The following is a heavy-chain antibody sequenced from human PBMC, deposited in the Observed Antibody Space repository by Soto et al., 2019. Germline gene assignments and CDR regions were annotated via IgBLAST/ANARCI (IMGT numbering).Heavy chain of an antibody. Sequence: SSETLSLTCSISNGSIGGFYWNWIRQSPEKGLEWIGQIYFSGSTIYSPSFQSRVTLSVDSSKSQVALRLTSVTAADTAVYFCARASGLSIYNWFDPWGQGILVTVSS. CDR1: NGSIGGFY. CDR3: ARASGLSIYNWFDP. CDR2: IYFSGST. D-gene: IGHD3-10*01. V-gene: IGHV4-59*01. J-gene: IGHJ5*02.